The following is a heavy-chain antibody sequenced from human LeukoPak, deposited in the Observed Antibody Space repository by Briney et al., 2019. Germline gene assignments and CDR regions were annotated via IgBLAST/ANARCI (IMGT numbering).Heavy chain of an antibody. J-gene: IGHJ4*02. CDR1: GFTFSSYS. D-gene: IGHD4-17*01. V-gene: IGHV3-48*01. CDR3: AREGGARLDS. CDR2: ISSLNSTI. Sequence: PGGSLRLSCAVSGFTFSSYSMNWVRQAPGKGLEWVSYISSLNSTIYYADSVKGRFTISRDNAKNSLYLQMNSLRADDTAVYYCAREGGARLDSWGQGTLLTVSS.